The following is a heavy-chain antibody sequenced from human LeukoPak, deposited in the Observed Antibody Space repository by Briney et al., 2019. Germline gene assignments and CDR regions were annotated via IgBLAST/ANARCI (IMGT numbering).Heavy chain of an antibody. J-gene: IGHJ4*02. Sequence: GRSLRLSCAASGFTFSTYGMHWVRQAPGKGLEWVAVISYDGSDKYYADSVEGLFAISRDNSNNMLYLQMNSLRAEDTAVYYCAKGPYYGSGTFDYWGQGTLVTVSS. CDR1: GFTFSTYG. CDR3: AKGPYYGSGTFDY. CDR2: ISYDGSDK. V-gene: IGHV3-30*18. D-gene: IGHD3-10*01.